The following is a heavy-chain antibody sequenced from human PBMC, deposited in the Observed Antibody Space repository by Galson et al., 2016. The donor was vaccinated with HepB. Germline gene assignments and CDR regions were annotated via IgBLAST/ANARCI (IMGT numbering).Heavy chain of an antibody. CDR1: GFSFSSYA. CDR3: AIGRPEKPGHCANGYCPPLRY. CDR2: VSIGSDYM. J-gene: IGHJ4*02. V-gene: IGHV3-21*01. D-gene: IGHD2-8*01. Sequence: SLRLSCAASGFSFSSYAMNWVRQAPERGPEWVSSVSIGSDYMYYTDSVKGRFTISRDNAKNSPFLHMNNLSVEDTAVYYCAIGRPEKPGHCANGYCPPLRYWGQGTLVTVSS.